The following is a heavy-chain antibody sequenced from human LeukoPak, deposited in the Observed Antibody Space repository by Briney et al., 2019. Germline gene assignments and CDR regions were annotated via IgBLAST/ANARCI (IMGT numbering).Heavy chain of an antibody. V-gene: IGHV6-1*01. CDR3: AREWSGWFGEFSEPFDY. CDR2: TYYRSKWYN. Sequence: SQTLSLTCAISGDSVSSNSAAWNWIRQSPSRGLEWLGRTYYRSKWYNDYAVSVKSRITINPDTSKNQFSLQLDSVTPEDTAVYYRAREWSGWFGEFSEPFDYWGQGTLDTVSS. CDR1: GDSVSSNSAA. J-gene: IGHJ4*02. D-gene: IGHD3-10*01.